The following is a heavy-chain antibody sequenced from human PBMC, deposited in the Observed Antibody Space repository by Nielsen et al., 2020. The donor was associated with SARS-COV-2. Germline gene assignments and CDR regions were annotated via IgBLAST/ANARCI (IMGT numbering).Heavy chain of an antibody. CDR3: TRVAGGTVATRSVSWFDP. D-gene: IGHD4-11*01. V-gene: IGHV3-49*03. CDR2: IRSKTYGGTT. CDR1: GFTFGDYA. Sequence: GGSLRLSCTASGFTFGDYAMSWFRQAPGKGLEWVGFIRSKTYGGTTEYAASVKGRFTMSRDDSKSIAYLQMNSLKTEDTAVYYCTRVAGGTVATRSVSWFDPWGQGTLVTVSS. J-gene: IGHJ5*02.